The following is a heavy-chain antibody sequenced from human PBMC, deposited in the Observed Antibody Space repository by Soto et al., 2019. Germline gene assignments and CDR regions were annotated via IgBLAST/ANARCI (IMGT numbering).Heavy chain of an antibody. CDR2: ISGSGGKT. J-gene: IGHJ5*02. Sequence: WGSLRLSCAASGFTFSSYWMSWVRQAPGKGLEWVSNISGSGGKTYYADSVKGRFTISRDNSKNTLYLQMNNLRAADTAVYYCARFRAIPVVRGVIPWFDPWGQGTLVTVSS. D-gene: IGHD3-10*01. CDR3: ARFRAIPVVRGVIPWFDP. CDR1: GFTFSSYW. V-gene: IGHV3-23*01.